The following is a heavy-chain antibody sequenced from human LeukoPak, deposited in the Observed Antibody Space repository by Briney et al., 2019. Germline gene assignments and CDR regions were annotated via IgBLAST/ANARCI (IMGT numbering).Heavy chain of an antibody. CDR2: SNHSGST. CDR3: ARGRERWLQIPFDY. V-gene: IGHV4-34*01. D-gene: IGHD5-24*01. CDR1: GGSFSGYY. J-gene: IGHJ4*02. Sequence: PSGTLSLTCAVYGGSFSGYYWSWIRQPRGKGRDGMGESNHSGSTNYNPSLKTRVTISVATSKNQFSLKLRSVTAADTAVYYCARGRERWLQIPFDYWGPGTLLTVSS.